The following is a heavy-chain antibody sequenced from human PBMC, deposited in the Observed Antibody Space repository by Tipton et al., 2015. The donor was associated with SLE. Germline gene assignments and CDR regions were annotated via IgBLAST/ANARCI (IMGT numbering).Heavy chain of an antibody. CDR1: GFTFSSYW. CDR2: INSDGSST. J-gene: IGHJ4*02. D-gene: IGHD3-10*01. Sequence: SLRLSCAASGFTFSSYWMHWVRQAPGKGLVWVSRINSDGSSTSYADSVKGRFTISRDNAKSTLYLQMNSLRAEDTAVYYCAREGRTGGSGYWGQGTLVTVSS. CDR3: AREGRTGGSGY. V-gene: IGHV3-74*01.